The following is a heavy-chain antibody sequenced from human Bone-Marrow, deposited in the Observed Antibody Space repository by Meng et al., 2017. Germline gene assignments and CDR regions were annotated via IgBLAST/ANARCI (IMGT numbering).Heavy chain of an antibody. Sequence: VQLQGSGPGLVKPSQTLSLTCTVAGGSISSSNWWSWVRQPPGKGLEWIGEIYHSGSTNYNPSLKSLVTISVDTSKNQFSLKLSSVTAADTAVYYCARTYYDFWSGYYYFDYWGQGTLVTVSS. J-gene: IGHJ4*02. D-gene: IGHD3-3*01. CDR2: IYHSGST. CDR1: GGSISSSNW. V-gene: IGHV4-4*02. CDR3: ARTYYDFWSGYYYFDY.